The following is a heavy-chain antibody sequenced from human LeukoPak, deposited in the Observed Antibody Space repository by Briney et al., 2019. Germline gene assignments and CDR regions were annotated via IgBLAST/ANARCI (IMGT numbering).Heavy chain of an antibody. CDR3: ARGGYYGSGNDFRFDP. J-gene: IGHJ5*02. CDR1: GGSISSNNYY. D-gene: IGHD3-10*01. Sequence: SETLSLTCTVSGGSISSNNYYWGWIRQPPGKGLEWIGNIYYSGSTYYNPSLKSRVTISVDTSKNHFSLRLSSVTAADTAVYYCARGGYYGSGNDFRFDPWGQGTLVTVSS. V-gene: IGHV4-39*07. CDR2: IYYSGST.